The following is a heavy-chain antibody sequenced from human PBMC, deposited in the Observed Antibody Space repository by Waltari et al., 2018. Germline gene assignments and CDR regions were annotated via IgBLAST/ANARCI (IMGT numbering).Heavy chain of an antibody. CDR1: GFTFSSYS. Sequence: EVQLVESGGGLVKPGGSLRLSCAASGFTFSSYSMKWVRQAPGKGLEWVSSISSSSSYIYYADSVKGRFTISRDNAKNSLYLQMNSLRAEDTAVYYCARVSAVAAMGYWGQGTLVTVSS. V-gene: IGHV3-21*01. D-gene: IGHD6-19*01. J-gene: IGHJ4*02. CDR2: ISSSSSYI. CDR3: ARVSAVAAMGY.